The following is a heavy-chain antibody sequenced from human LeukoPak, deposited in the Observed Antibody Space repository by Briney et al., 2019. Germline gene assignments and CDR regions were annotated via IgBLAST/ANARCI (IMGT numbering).Heavy chain of an antibody. Sequence: GGSLRLSCAASGFTFSSYGMHWVRQAPGKGLEWVAFIRYDGSNKYYADSVKGRFTISRDNSKNTLYLQMNSLRAEDTAVYYCAKDPNWGSAGGDAFDIWGQGTMVTVSS. CDR2: IRYDGSNK. D-gene: IGHD7-27*01. CDR3: AKDPNWGSAGGDAFDI. CDR1: GFTFSSYG. V-gene: IGHV3-30*02. J-gene: IGHJ3*02.